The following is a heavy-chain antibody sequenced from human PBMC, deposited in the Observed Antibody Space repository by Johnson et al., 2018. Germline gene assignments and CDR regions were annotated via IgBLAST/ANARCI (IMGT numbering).Heavy chain of an antibody. CDR2: IKNDGSST. Sequence: EVQLVESGGDLVQPGGSLRLSCAASGFTFSIYWMYWVRQAPGKGLVWVSRIKNDGSSTGYADSVKGRFTISRDKPTNSLYLQMNSLRGDDTALYYCVLSLVRGEFFPYWGQGTLVTVSS. V-gene: IGHV3-74*02. CDR3: VLSLVRGEFFPY. D-gene: IGHD6-6*01. J-gene: IGHJ1*01. CDR1: GFTFSIYW.